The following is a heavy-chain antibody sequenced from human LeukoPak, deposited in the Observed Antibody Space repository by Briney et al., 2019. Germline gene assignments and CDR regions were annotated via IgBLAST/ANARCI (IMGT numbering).Heavy chain of an antibody. D-gene: IGHD3-22*01. CDR3: AKEKYYYDSSGYYYAPFDY. Sequence: SETLSLTCTVSGGSITSDYCSWIRQPAEKGVECIWRIYTRGSTNYHPSLKRRVTMSGDTSKNQFSLNLSSVTAADRVVYYWAKEKYYYDSSGYYYAPFDYWGQGTLVTVSS. J-gene: IGHJ4*02. CDR2: IYTRGST. CDR1: GGSITSDY. V-gene: IGHV4-4*07.